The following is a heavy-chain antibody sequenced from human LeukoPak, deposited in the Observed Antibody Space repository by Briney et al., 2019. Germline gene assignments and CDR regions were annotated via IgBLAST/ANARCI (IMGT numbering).Heavy chain of an antibody. J-gene: IGHJ4*02. V-gene: IGHV4-4*02. Sequence: SETLSLTCAVSGGSISSSNWWSWVRQPPGKGLEWIGEIYHSGSTNYNPSLKRRVTISVDKSKNQFSLKLSSVTAADTAVYYCANTRGAAWYYFDYWGQGTLVTVSS. D-gene: IGHD3-10*01. CDR3: ANTRGAAWYYFDY. CDR1: GGSISSSNW. CDR2: IYHSGST.